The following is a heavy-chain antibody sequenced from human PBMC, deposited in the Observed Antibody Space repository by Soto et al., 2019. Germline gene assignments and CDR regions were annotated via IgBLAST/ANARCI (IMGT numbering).Heavy chain of an antibody. CDR2: MYLSGST. V-gene: IGHV4-59*01. CDR3: ARGSGWYFH. CDR1: GDSISGSS. D-gene: IGHD6-19*01. Sequence: QVQLQESGPGLVKPSETLSLTCTVSGDSISGSSWRWIRQPPGKGLEWIAYMYLSGSTNYNPSLKSRVTISVDTSKNQFSLKLSSVTAADTAVYYCARGSGWYFHWGQGTLVTVSS. J-gene: IGHJ4*02.